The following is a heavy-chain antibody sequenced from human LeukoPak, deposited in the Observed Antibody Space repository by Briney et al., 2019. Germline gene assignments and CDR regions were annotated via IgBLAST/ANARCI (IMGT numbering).Heavy chain of an antibody. V-gene: IGHV3-30*18. Sequence: GRSLRLSCAASGFTFSSYGMHWVRQAPGKGLEWVAVISYDGSNKYYADSVKGRFTISRGNSKNTLYLQMNSLRAEDTAVYYCAKDLSFGYSSSSDAFDIWGQGTMVTVSS. CDR2: ISYDGSNK. J-gene: IGHJ3*02. CDR1: GFTFSSYG. D-gene: IGHD6-13*01. CDR3: AKDLSFGYSSSSDAFDI.